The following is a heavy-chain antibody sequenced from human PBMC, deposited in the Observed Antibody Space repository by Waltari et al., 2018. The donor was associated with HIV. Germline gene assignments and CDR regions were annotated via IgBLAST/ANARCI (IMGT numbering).Heavy chain of an antibody. D-gene: IGHD1-26*01. J-gene: IGHJ4*02. Sequence: EVQLVESGGGLVKPGGSLRLSCAASGFTLGRYRVNWVRQAPGKGLEWVSSISSSSSYIYYADSVKGRFTISRDNAKNSLYLQMNSLRAEDTAVYYCARVPRPGATGGYSFDYWGQGTLVTVSS. CDR3: ARVPRPGATGGYSFDY. CDR1: GFTLGRYR. CDR2: ISSSSSYI. V-gene: IGHV3-21*01.